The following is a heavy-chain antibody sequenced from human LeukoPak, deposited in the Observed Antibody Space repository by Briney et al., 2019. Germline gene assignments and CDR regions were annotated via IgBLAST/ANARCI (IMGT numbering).Heavy chain of an antibody. CDR1: GFTFSSYA. CDR3: AKDQVGVHYN. J-gene: IGHJ1*01. D-gene: IGHD1-26*01. CDR2: ISGSGRDT. V-gene: IGHV3-23*01. Sequence: HAGGSLRLSCAASGFTFSSYAMSWVRQAPGKGLEWVSAISGSGRDTYYADSMKGRFTISRDNSQNTLYLQMNSPRAEDTAVYYCAKDQVGVHYNWGQGTLVTVSS.